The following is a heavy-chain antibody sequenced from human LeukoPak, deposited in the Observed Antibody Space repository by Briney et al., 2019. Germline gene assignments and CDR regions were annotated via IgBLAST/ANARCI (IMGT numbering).Heavy chain of an antibody. D-gene: IGHD1-1*01. CDR3: AMAPHHWPRRFVY. CDR1: GFTFSSYW. CDR2: INSDGSST. J-gene: IGHJ4*02. V-gene: IGHV3-74*01. Sequence: PGGSLRLSCAASGFTFSSYWMHWVRQAPGKGLVWVSRINSDGSSTSYADSVKGRFTISRDNAKNTLYLQMNSLRAEDTAVYYCAMAPHHWPRRFVYWGQGTLVTVSS.